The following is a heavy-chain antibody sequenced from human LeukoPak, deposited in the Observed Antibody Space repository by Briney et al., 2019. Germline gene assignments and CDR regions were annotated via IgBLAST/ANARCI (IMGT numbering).Heavy chain of an antibody. CDR1: GGSFSGYY. CDR2: IYYSGST. Sequence: PSETLSLTCAVYGGSFSGYYWSWIRQHPGKGLEWIGYIYYSGSTYYNPSLKSRVTISVDTSKNQFSLKLSSVTAADTAVYYCARRAGSTSSFGMDVWGQGTTVTVSS. CDR3: ARRAGSTSSFGMDV. D-gene: IGHD2-2*01. V-gene: IGHV4-31*11. J-gene: IGHJ6*02.